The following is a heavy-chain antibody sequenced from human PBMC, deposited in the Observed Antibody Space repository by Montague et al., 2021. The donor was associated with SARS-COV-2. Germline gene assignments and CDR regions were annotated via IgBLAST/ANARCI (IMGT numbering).Heavy chain of an antibody. CDR1: GFIFSNYA. Sequence: SLRLSCAASGFIFSNYAMNWVRQTPGKGLEWVSVIYGDGSKTYYADSVKGRFTISRDNSKNTLYLQMNSLRAEDTAVYYCARDQPDSGYDWGPGAFDIWGQGTMVTVSS. V-gene: IGHV3-23*03. CDR2: IYGDGSKT. J-gene: IGHJ3*02. CDR3: ARDQPDSGYDWGPGAFDI. D-gene: IGHD5-12*01.